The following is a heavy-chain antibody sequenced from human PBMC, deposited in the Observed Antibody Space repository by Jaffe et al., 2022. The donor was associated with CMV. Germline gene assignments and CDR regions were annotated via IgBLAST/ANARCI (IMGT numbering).Heavy chain of an antibody. D-gene: IGHD5-18*01. CDR2: IWYDGSNK. V-gene: IGHV3-33*01. J-gene: IGHJ6*02. CDR1: GFTFSSYG. CDR3: ARSYSYGQYYYYYYGMDV. Sequence: QVQLVESGGGVVQPGRSLRLSCAASGFTFSSYGMHWVRQAPGKGLEWVAVIWYDGSNKYYADSVKGRFTISRDNSKNTLYLQMNSLRAEDTAVYYCARSYSYGQYYYYYYGMDVWGQGTTVTVSS.